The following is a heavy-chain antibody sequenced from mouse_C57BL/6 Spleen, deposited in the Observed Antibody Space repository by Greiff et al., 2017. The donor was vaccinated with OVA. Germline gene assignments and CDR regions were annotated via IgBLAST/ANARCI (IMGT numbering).Heavy chain of an antibody. D-gene: IGHD2-1*01. V-gene: IGHV5-4*01. CDR1: GFTFSSYA. Sequence: VKLMESGGGLVKPGGSLKLSCAASGFTFSSYAMSWVRQTPEKRLEWVATISDGGSYTYYPDNVKGRFTISRDNAKNNLYLQMSHLKSEDTAMYYCARDGNGVYFDYWGQGTTLTVSS. J-gene: IGHJ2*01. CDR3: ARDGNGVYFDY. CDR2: ISDGGSYT.